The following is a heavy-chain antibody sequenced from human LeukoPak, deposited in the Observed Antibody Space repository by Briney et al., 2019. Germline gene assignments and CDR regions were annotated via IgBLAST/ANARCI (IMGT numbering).Heavy chain of an antibody. CDR2: FDPEDGET. CDR3: ATAGIRGGLYYYGMDV. CDR1: GYTLTELS. V-gene: IGHV1-24*01. J-gene: IGHJ6*04. Sequence: ASVKVSCKVSGYTLTELSMHWVRQAPGKGLEWMGGFDPEDGETIYAQKFQGRVTMTEDTSTDTAYMELSSLRSEDTAVYYCATAGIRGGLYYYGMDVWGKGTTVTVSS. D-gene: IGHD3-10*01.